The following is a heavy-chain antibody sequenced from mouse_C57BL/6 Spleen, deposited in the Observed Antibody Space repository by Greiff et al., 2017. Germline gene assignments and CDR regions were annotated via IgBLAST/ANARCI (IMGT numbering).Heavy chain of an antibody. CDR3: ARRDMITTLYAMDY. D-gene: IGHD2-4*01. CDR2: IDPSDSYT. V-gene: IGHV1-50*01. J-gene: IGHJ4*01. CDR1: GYTFTSYW. Sequence: QVQLQQPGAELVKPGASVKLSCKASGYTFTSYWMQWVKQRPGQGLEWIGEIDPSDSYTNNNQKFKGKATLTVDTSSSTAYMQLSSLTSEDSAVYYCARRDMITTLYAMDYWGQGTSVTVSS.